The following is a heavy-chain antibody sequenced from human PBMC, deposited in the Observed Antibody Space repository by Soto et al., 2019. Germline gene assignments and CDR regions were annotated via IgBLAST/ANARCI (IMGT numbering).Heavy chain of an antibody. CDR2: IWYDGSNK. CDR1: GFTFSSYG. CDR3: ARDLGYYDFWSGYYTRWFDP. J-gene: IGHJ5*02. D-gene: IGHD3-3*01. V-gene: IGHV3-33*01. Sequence: GGSLRLSCAASGFTFSSYGMHWVRQAPGKGLEWVAVIWYDGSNKYYVDSVKGRFTISRDNAKNSLYLQMNSLRAEDTAVYYCARDLGYYDFWSGYYTRWFDPWGQGTLVTVSS.